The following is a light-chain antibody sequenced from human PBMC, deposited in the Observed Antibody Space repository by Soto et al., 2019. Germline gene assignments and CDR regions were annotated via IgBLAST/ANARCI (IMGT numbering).Light chain of an antibody. CDR2: GAS. Sequence: EIVLTQSPCILSFSPGERATLSCRASQSVSNDFLAWYQQKPGQAPRLLIYGASTRATDVPDRFSGSGSGADFTLTISRLEPEDFAVYYCQQYGSSPPRTFGQGTKV. J-gene: IGKJ1*01. CDR3: QQYGSSPPRT. V-gene: IGKV3-20*01. CDR1: QSVSNDF.